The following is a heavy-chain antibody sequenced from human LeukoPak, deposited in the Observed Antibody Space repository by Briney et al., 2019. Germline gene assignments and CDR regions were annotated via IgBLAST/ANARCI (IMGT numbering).Heavy chain of an antibody. Sequence: SETLSLTCTVSGGSISSRSYYWGWIRQPPGKGLEWIASMSYTGTTYYNPSLRSRVTISVDTPRNQFSLNLSSVTAADTAVYFCARSGYSFLVDSWGQGTLVTVSS. D-gene: IGHD5-18*01. CDR2: MSYTGTT. CDR3: ARSGYSFLVDS. V-gene: IGHV4-39*01. J-gene: IGHJ4*02. CDR1: GGSISSRSYY.